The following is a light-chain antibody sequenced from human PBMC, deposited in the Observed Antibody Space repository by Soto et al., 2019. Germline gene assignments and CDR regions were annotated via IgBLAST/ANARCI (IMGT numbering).Light chain of an antibody. CDR3: SSYAGSTYV. V-gene: IGLV2-11*01. J-gene: IGLJ1*01. CDR1: NSDVGGYNF. CDR2: EVS. Sequence: QSVLTQPRSVSGSPGQSVTISCTGTNSDVGGYNFVSWYQQHPGKAPKLMIYEVSKRPSGVPDRFSGSKSGNTASLTVSGLQAEDEADYYCSSYAGSTYVFGTGTKLTVL.